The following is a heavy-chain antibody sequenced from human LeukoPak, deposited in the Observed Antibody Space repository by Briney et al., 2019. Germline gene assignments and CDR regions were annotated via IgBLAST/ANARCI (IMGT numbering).Heavy chain of an antibody. CDR1: GGSINNYF. D-gene: IGHD2-21*02. V-gene: IGHV4-4*07. CDR2: IYTSGST. CDR3: ARDDPARMTANLDY. J-gene: IGHJ4*02. Sequence: SETLSLTCTVSGGSINNYFWSWVRQPAGEGLEWIGRIYTSGSTNYNPSLRSRVTISVDMYKNQFSLKLSSVTAADTAVYYCARDDPARMTANLDYWGQGILVTVSS.